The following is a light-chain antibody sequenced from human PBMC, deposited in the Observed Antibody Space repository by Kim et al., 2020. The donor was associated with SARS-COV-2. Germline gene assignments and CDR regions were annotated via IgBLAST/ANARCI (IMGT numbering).Light chain of an antibody. CDR2: DVS. CDR1: SSDVGGYNY. J-gene: IGLJ2*01. V-gene: IGLV2-14*03. CDR3: ISYTSSSTLV. Sequence: GQSITSSCTGTSSDVGGYNYVSWYQQHPGKAPKLMIYDVSNRPSGVSNRFSGSKSGNTASLTISGLQAEDEADYYCISYTSSSTLVFGGGTQLTVL.